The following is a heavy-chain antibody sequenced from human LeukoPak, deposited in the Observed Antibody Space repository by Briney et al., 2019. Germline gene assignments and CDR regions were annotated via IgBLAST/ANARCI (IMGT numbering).Heavy chain of an antibody. J-gene: IGHJ3*02. CDR1: GFTSSDYY. Sequence: GGSLRLSCAASGFTSSDYYMSWIRQPPGKGLERVSYISDTGSDIWYADSVKGRFTMSRDNAKNSLSLQMNSLRADDTAVYFCARDKRGPYAYDIWGQGTMVAVSS. CDR2: ISDTGSDI. CDR3: ARDKRGPYAYDI. V-gene: IGHV3-11*01.